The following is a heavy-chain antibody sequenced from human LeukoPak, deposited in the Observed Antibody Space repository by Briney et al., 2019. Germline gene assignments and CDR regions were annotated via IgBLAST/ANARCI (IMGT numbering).Heavy chain of an antibody. CDR2: ISSSSSYI. Sequence: PGVTLRLSCAAAGFSVSNNYMNWVRQAPGKGLEWVSSISSSSSYIYYADSVKGRFTISRDNAKNSLYLQMNSLRAEDTAVYYCAREGLTHDAFDIWGQGTMVTVSS. CDR1: GFSVSNNY. V-gene: IGHV3-21*01. J-gene: IGHJ3*02. CDR3: AREGLTHDAFDI. D-gene: IGHD4/OR15-4a*01.